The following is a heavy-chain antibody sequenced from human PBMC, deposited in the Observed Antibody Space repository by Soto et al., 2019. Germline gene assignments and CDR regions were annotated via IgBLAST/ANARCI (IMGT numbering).Heavy chain of an antibody. CDR1: GGTFSSYA. CDR3: ARDGATAATVTTYPLDY. V-gene: IGHV1-69*12. Sequence: QVQLVQSGAEVKKPGSSVKVSCMASGGTFSSYAISWVRQAPGQGLEWMGGIIPIFGTANYAQKFQGRVTSTADESTSTAYMELSSLRSEDTAVYYCARDGATAATVTTYPLDYWGQGTLVTVSS. J-gene: IGHJ4*02. D-gene: IGHD4-17*01. CDR2: IIPIFGTA.